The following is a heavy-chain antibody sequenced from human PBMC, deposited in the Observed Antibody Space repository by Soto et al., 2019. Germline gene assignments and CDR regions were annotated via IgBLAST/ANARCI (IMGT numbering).Heavy chain of an antibody. Sequence: SETLSLTCAVSGVSISSGNWWTWVRQTPQRGLEYIGEIFHDGTANYYPSFERRVAISVDTSKNQFSLKLTSVTAADTAIYFCARLVYDTRLNYMYFDFWGPGTLVTVSS. J-gene: IGHJ4*02. CDR2: IFHDGTA. CDR1: GVSISSGNW. D-gene: IGHD3-10*01. V-gene: IGHV4-4*02. CDR3: ARLVYDTRLNYMYFDF.